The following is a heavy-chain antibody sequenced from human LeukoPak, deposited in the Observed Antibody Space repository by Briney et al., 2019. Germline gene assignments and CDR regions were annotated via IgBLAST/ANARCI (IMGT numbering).Heavy chain of an antibody. CDR1: GVTFTTYA. CDR2: MSGSGGST. Sequence: GGSLRLSCAASGVTFTTYAMSWVRQAPGKGLEWVSTMSGSGGSTYYADSVRGRFTISRDNSKNTLYLQMNSLRAEDTAIYYCGKGPVKYTDILTGNFDYWGQEPWSPSPQ. V-gene: IGHV3-23*01. J-gene: IGHJ4*01. D-gene: IGHD3-9*01. CDR3: GKGPVKYTDILTGNFDY.